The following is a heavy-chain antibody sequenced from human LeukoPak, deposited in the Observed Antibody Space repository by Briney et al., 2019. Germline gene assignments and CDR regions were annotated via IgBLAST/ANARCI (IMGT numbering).Heavy chain of an antibody. CDR2: ITGSGDDT. CDR3: AKGSVVADIYFDP. D-gene: IGHD2-15*01. V-gene: IGHV3-23*01. J-gene: IGHJ4*02. CDR1: GFSFNTYA. Sequence: PGGSLRLSCAASGFSFNTYAMNWVRQAPGKGLEWVSTITGSGDDTYYADSARGRFTISRDNSKNTLYLQMNTLRVEDTAVYYCAKGSVVADIYFDPWGQGTLATVSS.